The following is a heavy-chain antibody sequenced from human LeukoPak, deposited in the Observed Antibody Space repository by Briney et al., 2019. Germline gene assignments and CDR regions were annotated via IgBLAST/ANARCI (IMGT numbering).Heavy chain of an antibody. CDR2: ISNDGGGT. J-gene: IGHJ5*02. CDR1: GFIFNNYC. D-gene: IGHD3-22*01. V-gene: IGHV3-23*01. Sequence: GGCLRLPCAASGFIFNNYCLIWVRQAPGEGLEWVSAISNDGGGTTYADFVNGRFTISRDNSKNTLFLQMNSLRAEDTALYYCAKGSSGYFADLWGQGTLVTVSS. CDR3: AKGSSGYFADL.